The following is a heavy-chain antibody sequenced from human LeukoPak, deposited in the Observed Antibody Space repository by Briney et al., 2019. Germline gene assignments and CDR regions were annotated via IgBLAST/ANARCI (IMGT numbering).Heavy chain of an antibody. D-gene: IGHD2-2*01. J-gene: IGHJ4*02. CDR1: GYTFTNYF. CDR2: INPNNGGT. V-gene: IGHV1-2*02. Sequence: ASVKVSCKASGYTFTNYFVHWVRQAPGQGPEWMGWINPNNGGTKYAQKFQDRVIMTSDTSITTAHMELSRLTSDDTAVYYCARDGCSSTTCPPAYWGQGTLVTVSS. CDR3: ARDGCSSTTCPPAY.